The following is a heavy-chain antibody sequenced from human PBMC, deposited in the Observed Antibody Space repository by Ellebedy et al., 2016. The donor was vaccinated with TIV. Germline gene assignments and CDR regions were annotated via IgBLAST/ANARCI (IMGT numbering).Heavy chain of an antibody. V-gene: IGHV3-11*01. CDR1: GFTFSDYY. D-gene: IGHD5/OR15-5a*01. CDR3: ARTCLDTYCS. Sequence: GESLKISXAASGFTFSDYYMTWIRQAPGKGLEYISYITNSGSYMYYADSVKGRFSISRDNAKNSLYLQMNSLSAEDTAVYYCARTCLDTYCSWGQGTLVTVSS. J-gene: IGHJ5*02. CDR2: ITNSGSYM.